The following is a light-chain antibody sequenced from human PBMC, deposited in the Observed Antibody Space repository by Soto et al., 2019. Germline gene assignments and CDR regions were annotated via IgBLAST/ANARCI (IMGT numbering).Light chain of an antibody. J-gene: IGKJ5*01. Sequence: EIVLTHYTGTLPLSPGHRATLSSRASQSISETLAWYQQKPGQAPRILXYGASNRATGIPDRFSGSGSGSDFTLTISRLEPEDYAAYFCQQYGDSLPGTFGQGTRLEI. CDR3: QQYGDSLPGT. CDR1: QSISET. CDR2: GAS. V-gene: IGKV3-20*01.